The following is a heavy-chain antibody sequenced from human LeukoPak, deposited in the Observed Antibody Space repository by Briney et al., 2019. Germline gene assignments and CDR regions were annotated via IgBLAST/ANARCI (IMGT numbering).Heavy chain of an antibody. CDR1: GYSISSGYY. CDR3: ARDRGLLTPLDV. D-gene: IGHD2-15*01. CDR2: IYHSGST. J-gene: IGHJ6*04. Sequence: SETLSLTCTVSGYSISSGYYWGWIRQPPGKGLEWIGSIYHSGSTNYNPSLKSRVTISVDTSKNQFSLKLSSVTAADTAVYYCARDRGLLTPLDVWGKGTTVTVSS. V-gene: IGHV4-38-2*02.